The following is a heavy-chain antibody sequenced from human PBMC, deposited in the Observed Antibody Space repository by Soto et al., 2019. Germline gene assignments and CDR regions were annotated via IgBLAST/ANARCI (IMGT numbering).Heavy chain of an antibody. CDR3: ARRTVNIRTFYSGLKTHCFDY. Sequence: QLQLQESGPGLVKPSETLSLTCAVSGGSISSSSYYWGWIRQPPGKGLEWIGSIYYSGSTYYTPSLQNPVAISVDTSKNQFSLKLNSVTAADTAVYYCARRTVNIRTFYSGLKTHCFDYWGQGTLVTVSS. CDR2: IYYSGST. J-gene: IGHJ4*02. V-gene: IGHV4-39*01. CDR1: GGSISSSSYY. D-gene: IGHD6-19*01.